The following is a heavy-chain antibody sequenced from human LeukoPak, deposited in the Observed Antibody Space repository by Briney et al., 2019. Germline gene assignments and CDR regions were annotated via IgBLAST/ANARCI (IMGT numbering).Heavy chain of an antibody. D-gene: IGHD1-1*01. CDR1: GYIFTSYW. Sequence: GESLKSSGKGSGYIFTSYWIGWVRQMPGKVLEWMGIIYPGDSDTRYSPSFQGQVTISADKSISTAYLQWSSLKASDTAMYYCARVVQLERRGPFDPWGQGTLVTVSS. CDR2: IYPGDSDT. CDR3: ARVVQLERRGPFDP. V-gene: IGHV5-51*01. J-gene: IGHJ5*02.